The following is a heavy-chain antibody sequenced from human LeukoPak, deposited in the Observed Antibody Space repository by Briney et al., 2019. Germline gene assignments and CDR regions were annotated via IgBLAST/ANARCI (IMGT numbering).Heavy chain of an antibody. CDR2: ISWNSGSI. Sequence: GGSLRLSCAASGFTFDDYAMHWVRQAPGKGLEWVSGISWNSGSIGYADSVKGRFTISRDNAKNSLYLQMNSLRAEDTALYYCAKAVGDYYDSSGYYYGDAFDIWGQGAMVTVSS. D-gene: IGHD3-22*01. CDR3: AKAVGDYYDSSGYYYGDAFDI. CDR1: GFTFDDYA. V-gene: IGHV3-9*01. J-gene: IGHJ3*02.